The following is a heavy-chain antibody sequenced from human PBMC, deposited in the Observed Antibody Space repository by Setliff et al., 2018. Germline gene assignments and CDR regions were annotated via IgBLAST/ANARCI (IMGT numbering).Heavy chain of an antibody. D-gene: IGHD3-22*01. J-gene: IGHJ4*02. V-gene: IGHV1-69*13. CDR2: FIPSFGTA. CDR3: VRGQGPRTVVAIPFDH. Sequence: SVKVSCKASGGTFSSKAISWVRQAPGQGLEWMGGFIPSFGTANYAQKFQGRLTITADESTTTAYMELTSLTSDDTALYYCVRGQGPRTVVAIPFDHWGQGTLVTVSS. CDR1: GGTFSSKA.